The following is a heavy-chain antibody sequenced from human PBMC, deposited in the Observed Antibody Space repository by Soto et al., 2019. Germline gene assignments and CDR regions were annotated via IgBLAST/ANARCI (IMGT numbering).Heavy chain of an antibody. D-gene: IGHD2-21*02. Sequence: EVQLLESGGGLVQPGGSLRLSCAASGFTFSSYAMSWVRQAPGKGLEWVSAISGSGGSTYYADSVKGRFTISRDNSKNTLYLQMNSLRAEDTAVYYCANSVTLYCGGDCLSAFDIWGQGTMVTVSS. V-gene: IGHV3-23*01. CDR1: GFTFSSYA. CDR2: ISGSGGST. CDR3: ANSVTLYCGGDCLSAFDI. J-gene: IGHJ3*02.